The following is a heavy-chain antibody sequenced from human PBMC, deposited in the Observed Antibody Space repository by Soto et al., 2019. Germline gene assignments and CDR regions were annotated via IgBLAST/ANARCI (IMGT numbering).Heavy chain of an antibody. J-gene: IGHJ6*02. D-gene: IGHD2-2*01. Sequence: GWSLRLSWAASGFTFSSYEMNWVRQAPGKGLEWVSYVSSSGSTIYYADSVKGRFTISRDNAKNSLYLQMNSLRAEDTAVYYCARGHCSSTSCPHALPVMDVCGQGTTVTVS. CDR2: VSSSGSTI. CDR3: ARGHCSSTSCPHALPVMDV. V-gene: IGHV3-48*03. CDR1: GFTFSSYE.